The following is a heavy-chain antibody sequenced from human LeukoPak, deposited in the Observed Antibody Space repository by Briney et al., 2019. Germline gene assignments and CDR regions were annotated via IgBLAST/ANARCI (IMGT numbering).Heavy chain of an antibody. J-gene: IGHJ6*03. CDR1: GGSISSGSYY. V-gene: IGHV4-61*02. CDR2: IYTSGST. Sequence: SETLSLTCTVSGGSISSGSYYWSWIRQPAGKGLEWIGRIYTSGSTNYNPSLKSRVTISVDTSKNQFSLKLSSVTAADTAVYYCAREAVTKTPSYYYYYMDVWGKGTTVTVSS. CDR3: AREAVTKTPSYYYYYMDV. D-gene: IGHD4-17*01.